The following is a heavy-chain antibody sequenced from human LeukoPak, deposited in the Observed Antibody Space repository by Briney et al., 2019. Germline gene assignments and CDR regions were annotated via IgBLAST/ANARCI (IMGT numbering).Heavy chain of an antibody. CDR1: AYSISDGWL. D-gene: IGHD2-15*01. CDR3: TRLSHVAGVPKVSWFDP. V-gene: IGHV4-38-2*02. CDR2: IYHSGTT. J-gene: IGHJ5*02. Sequence: PSETLSLTCTVSAYSISDGWLWGWIRQPPGKGLEWIASIYHSGTTYFNPSLKSRVTMSMDTSKNQFSLKLTSVTAADTAVYYCTRLSHVAGVPKVSWFDPWAREPWSPSPQ.